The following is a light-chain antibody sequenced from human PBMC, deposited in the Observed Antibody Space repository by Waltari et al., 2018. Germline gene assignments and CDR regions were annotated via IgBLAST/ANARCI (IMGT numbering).Light chain of an antibody. CDR3: QHYDSYSAT. Sequence: DIQMTQSPSTLSASVGDRVTIPCRASQSIPRWLAWYQQKPGKATKLLIYKASILESGVPSRFSGGGSGTEFTLTISSLQPDDFATYYCQHYDSYSATFGRGTKIEIK. CDR1: QSIPRW. CDR2: KAS. V-gene: IGKV1-5*03. J-gene: IGKJ3*01.